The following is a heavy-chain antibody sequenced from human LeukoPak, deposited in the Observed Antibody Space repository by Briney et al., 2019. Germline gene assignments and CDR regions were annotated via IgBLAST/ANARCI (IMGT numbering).Heavy chain of an antibody. V-gene: IGHV1-2*02. Sequence: ASVKVSCKASEYTFTGYYMHWVRQAPGQGLEWMGWINPNSGGTNYAQKFQGRVTMTRDMSTSTVYMELSSLRAEDTAVYYCARRSVAYSYDSSGYSPVYYFDYWGQGTLVTVSS. CDR2: INPNSGGT. CDR3: ARRSVAYSYDSSGYSPVYYFDY. D-gene: IGHD3-22*01. J-gene: IGHJ4*02. CDR1: EYTFTGYY.